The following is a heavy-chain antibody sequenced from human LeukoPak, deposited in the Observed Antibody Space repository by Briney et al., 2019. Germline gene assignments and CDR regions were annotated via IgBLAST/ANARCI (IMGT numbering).Heavy chain of an antibody. CDR1: GGSFSGYY. D-gene: IGHD3-22*01. V-gene: IGHV4-34*01. CDR2: INHSGST. Sequence: SETLSLTCAVYGGSFSGYYWSWIRQPSGKGLEWIGEINHSGSTNYNPSLKSRVTISVDTSKNQFSLKLSSVTAADTAVYYCARYYYDSSGYQKNYYYYYYMDVWGKGTTVTISS. CDR3: ARYYYDSSGYQKNYYYYYYMDV. J-gene: IGHJ6*03.